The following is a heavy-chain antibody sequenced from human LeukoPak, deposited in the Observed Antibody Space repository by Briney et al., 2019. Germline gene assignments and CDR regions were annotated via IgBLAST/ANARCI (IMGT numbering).Heavy chain of an antibody. V-gene: IGHV7-4-1*02. CDR1: GYTFTSYA. CDR2: INTNTGNP. CDR3: ARGRYYGSGSYFQGANDAFDI. J-gene: IGHJ3*02. D-gene: IGHD3-10*01. Sequence: ASVKVSCKASGYTFTSYAMNWVRQAPGQGLEWMGWINTNTGNPTYAQGFTGRFVFSLDTSVSTAYLQISSLKAEDTAVYYCARGRYYGSGSYFQGANDAFDIWGQGTMVTVSS.